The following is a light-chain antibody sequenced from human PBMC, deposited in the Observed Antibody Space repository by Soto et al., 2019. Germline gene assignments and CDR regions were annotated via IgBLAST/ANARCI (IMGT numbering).Light chain of an antibody. Sequence: EILLTQSPATLSASPGERASLSFRASQTVGVRLAWYQHKPGQAPMLLIYEASTRAAGVPGRFSGSGSGTDFTLTITRLEPEDFAFYYCHQRQRWPRTFGQGTKVDIK. V-gene: IGKV3-11*01. CDR3: HQRQRWPRT. CDR2: EAS. CDR1: QTVGVR. J-gene: IGKJ1*01.